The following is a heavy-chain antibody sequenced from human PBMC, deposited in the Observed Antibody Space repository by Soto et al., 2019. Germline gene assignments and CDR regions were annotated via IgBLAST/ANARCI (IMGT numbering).Heavy chain of an antibody. V-gene: IGHV3-53*01. J-gene: IGHJ4*02. CDR1: GFTVSISY. D-gene: IGHD6-19*01. Sequence: EVQLVESGGGLIQPGESLRLSCAASGFTVSISYMSWVRQAPGKGLEWVSTIYRDGSTYYADSVEGRFTISRDNSKNTLYLQMNSLRAEGTATYYCARGKGIGWYESSDYWGQGTVVTVSS. CDR2: IYRDGST. CDR3: ARGKGIGWYESSDY.